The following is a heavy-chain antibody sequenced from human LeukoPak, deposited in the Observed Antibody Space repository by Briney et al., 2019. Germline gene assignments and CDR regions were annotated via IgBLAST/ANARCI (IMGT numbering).Heavy chain of an antibody. V-gene: IGHV3-21*01. Sequence: GGSLRLSCAASEFTFSTYSMNWVRQAPGKGLEWVSSIGGSSSSIYYADSVRGRFTISRDNAKNSLFLQMNSLRAEDTAVYYCAREESEAFDYWGQGTLVTVSS. CDR3: AREESEAFDY. CDR1: EFTFSTYS. J-gene: IGHJ4*02. CDR2: IGGSSSSI.